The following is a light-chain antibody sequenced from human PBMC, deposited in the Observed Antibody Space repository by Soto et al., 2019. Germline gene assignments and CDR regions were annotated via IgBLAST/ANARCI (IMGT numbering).Light chain of an antibody. J-gene: IGLJ1*01. CDR1: SSDVGGYNS. V-gene: IGLV2-11*01. Sequence: QSALTQPNSVSGSPGQSVTISCTGTSSDVGGYNSVSWYQQHPGKAPKLMIYDVTKRPSGVPDRFSGSKSGNTASLTISGLQADDEADYYCCSYAGTYTYVFGTETKLTVL. CDR2: DVT. CDR3: CSYAGTYTYV.